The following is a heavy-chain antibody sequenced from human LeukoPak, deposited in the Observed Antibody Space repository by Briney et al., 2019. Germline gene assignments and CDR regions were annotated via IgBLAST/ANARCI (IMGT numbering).Heavy chain of an antibody. CDR2: ISYDGSNE. V-gene: IGHV3-30*18. CDR1: GFTFSSYV. D-gene: IGHD3-22*01. Sequence: GGSLRLSCAASGFTFSSYVMHWVRQAPGKGLEWVAIISYDGSNEYYADSVKGRFTISRDNSKNTLYLQMNSLRAEDTAVYYCAKDFDSSGYYHFDYWGQGTLVTVSS. CDR3: AKDFDSSGYYHFDY. J-gene: IGHJ4*02.